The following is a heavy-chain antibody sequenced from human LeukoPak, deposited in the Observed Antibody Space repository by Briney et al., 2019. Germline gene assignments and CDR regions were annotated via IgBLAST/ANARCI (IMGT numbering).Heavy chain of an antibody. D-gene: IGHD6-13*01. CDR3: EHSIIAAAGTYWFDP. J-gene: IGHJ5*02. CDR1: GFSLSTSGVG. V-gene: IGHV2-5*02. Sequence: ESGPTLVKPTQTLTLTCTFSGFSLSTSGVGVGWIRQPPGKALEWLALIYWDDDKRYSPSLKSRLTITKDTSKTQVVLTMTNMDPVDTATYYCEHSIIAAAGTYWFDPWGQGTLVTVSS. CDR2: IYWDDDK.